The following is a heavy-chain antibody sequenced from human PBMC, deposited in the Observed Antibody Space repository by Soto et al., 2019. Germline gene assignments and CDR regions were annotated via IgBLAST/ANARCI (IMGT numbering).Heavy chain of an antibody. CDR1: GFTVNSSY. Sequence: EVQLVETGGSLIQPGGSLRLSCAASGFTVNSSYMSWVRQAPWKGLEWVSVIYRDDSTYYADSVKGRFTISRDNSKNTVHLQINSLRAEDTAVYYCASLNAAAASFDIWGQGTMVTVSS. D-gene: IGHD6-13*01. CDR3: ASLNAAAASFDI. J-gene: IGHJ3*02. CDR2: IYRDDST. V-gene: IGHV3-53*02.